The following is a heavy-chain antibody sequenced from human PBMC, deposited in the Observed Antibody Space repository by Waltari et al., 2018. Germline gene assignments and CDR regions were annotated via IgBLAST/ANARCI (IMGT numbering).Heavy chain of an antibody. D-gene: IGHD2-2*01. Sequence: EVQLVESGGGLVKPGGSLRLSCAASGFTFSSYSMNWVRQAPGKGREGVSSISSSSSYIYYADSVKGRFTISRDNAKNSLYLQMNSLRAEDTAVYYCARERDCSSTSCWGNAFDIWGQGTMVTVSA. CDR2: ISSSSSYI. J-gene: IGHJ3*02. CDR1: GFTFSSYS. V-gene: IGHV3-21*01. CDR3: ARERDCSSTSCWGNAFDI.